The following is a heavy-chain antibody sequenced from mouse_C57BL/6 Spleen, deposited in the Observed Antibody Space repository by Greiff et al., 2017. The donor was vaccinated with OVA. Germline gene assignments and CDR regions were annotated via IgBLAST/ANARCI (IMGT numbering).Heavy chain of an antibody. CDR1: GYTFTSYW. Sequence: VQLQQPGAELVKPGASVKLSCKASGYTFTSYWMQWVKQRPGQGLEWIGEIDPSDSYTNYNQKFKGKATLTVDTSPSTAYMQLSSLTSEDSAVYYCAREGSGTGTDYWGQGTTLTVSS. CDR3: AREGSGTGTDY. D-gene: IGHD3-3*01. J-gene: IGHJ2*01. CDR2: IDPSDSYT. V-gene: IGHV1-50*01.